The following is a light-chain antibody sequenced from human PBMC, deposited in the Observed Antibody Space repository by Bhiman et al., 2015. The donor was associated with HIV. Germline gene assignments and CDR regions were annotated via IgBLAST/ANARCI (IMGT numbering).Light chain of an antibody. CDR2: RTD. CDR1: TSNVGSHP. V-gene: IGLV1-47*01. Sequence: QSVVTQPPSASGTPGQTVTISCSGTTSNVGSHPVNWYRQFPGTAPKFLIFRTDQRPSGIPDRFSGSKSGTSASLAISGLRSEDEGDYYCAAWDDRPSGYVFATGTKVTVL. J-gene: IGLJ1*01. CDR3: AAWDDRPSGYV.